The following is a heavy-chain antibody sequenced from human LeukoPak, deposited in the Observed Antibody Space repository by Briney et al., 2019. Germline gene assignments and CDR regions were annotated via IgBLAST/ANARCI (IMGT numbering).Heavy chain of an antibody. CDR2: ISYDGNNK. D-gene: IGHD5-12*01. V-gene: IGHV3-30*04. J-gene: IGHJ4*02. Sequence: PGGSLRLSCAASGFTFSNYAMHWVRQAPRKGLEWVAVISYDGNNKNYADSVKGRFTISRDNSKNRLYLQMNSLRADDTAVYYCASDSGYDHHGLFDYWGQGTLVTVSS. CDR1: GFTFSNYA. CDR3: ASDSGYDHHGLFDY.